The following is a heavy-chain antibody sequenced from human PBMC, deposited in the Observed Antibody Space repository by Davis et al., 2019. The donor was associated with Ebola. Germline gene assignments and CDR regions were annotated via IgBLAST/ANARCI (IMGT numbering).Heavy chain of an antibody. CDR1: GFTFSDYY. Sequence: PGGSLRLSCAASGFTFSDYYMSWIRQAPGKGLEWVSYISSSGSTIYYADSVKGRFTISRDNAKNSLYLQMNSLRAEDTAVYYCARDVVVVAATYYYYGMDVWGQGTTVTVSS. CDR2: ISSSGSTI. D-gene: IGHD2-15*01. CDR3: ARDVVVVAATYYYYGMDV. V-gene: IGHV3-11*04. J-gene: IGHJ6*02.